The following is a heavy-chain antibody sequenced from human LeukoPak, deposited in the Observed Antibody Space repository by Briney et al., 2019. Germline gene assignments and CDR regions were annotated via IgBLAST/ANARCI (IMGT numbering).Heavy chain of an antibody. Sequence: GGSLRLSCAASGFTFSNAWMSWVRQAPGKGLEWVGRIKSKTDGGTTDYAAPVKGRFTISRDDSKNTLYLQMNSLKNEDTAVYYCTTVLEPGEWYYYYYMDVWGKGTTVTVSS. CDR2: IKSKTDGGTT. CDR1: GFTFSNAW. CDR3: TTVLEPGEWYYYYYMDV. J-gene: IGHJ6*03. V-gene: IGHV3-15*01. D-gene: IGHD3-3*01.